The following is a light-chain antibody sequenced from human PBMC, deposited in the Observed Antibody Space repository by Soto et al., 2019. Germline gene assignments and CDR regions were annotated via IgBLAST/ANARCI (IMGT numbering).Light chain of an antibody. V-gene: IGLV4-60*02. CDR3: ETWDSKTWV. Sequence: QPVLTQSSSASASLGSSVKLPCTLSSGHSSYIIAWHQQQPGKAPRYLMKLEGSGTYTKGSGVPDRFSGSSSGADRYLIIPNLQFEDEADYYCETWDSKTWVFGGGTKLTVL. CDR2: LEGSGTY. CDR1: SGHSSYI. J-gene: IGLJ3*02.